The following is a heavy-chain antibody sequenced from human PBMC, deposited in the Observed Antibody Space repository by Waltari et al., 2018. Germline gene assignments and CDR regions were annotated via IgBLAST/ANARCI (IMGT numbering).Heavy chain of an antibody. D-gene: IGHD1-26*01. CDR3: AREGRKLREDSAFDI. CDR2: ISSSSSYI. CDR1: GFTFSRYG. V-gene: IGHV3-21*01. Sequence: EVQLVESGGGLVKPGGSLRLACAASGFTFSRYGMTWVRPAPGKGREWVSSISSSSSYIYYADSVKGRFTISRDNAKNSLYLQMNSLRAEDTAVYYCAREGRKLREDSAFDIWGQGTMVTVSS. J-gene: IGHJ3*02.